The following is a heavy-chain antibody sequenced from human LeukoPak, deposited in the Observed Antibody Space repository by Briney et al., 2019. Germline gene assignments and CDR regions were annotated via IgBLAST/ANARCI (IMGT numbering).Heavy chain of an antibody. V-gene: IGHV3-11*04. CDR3: ARESGRSADY. CDR1: GFTLSDYY. Sequence: GGSLRLSCVASGFTLSDYYMSWIRQAPGKGREWISYISSSGSSTYYPDSVKGRFTISRDNAKNSLYLQMNSLRAEDTAVYYCARESGRSADYWGQGTLVTVSS. CDR2: ISSSGSST. D-gene: IGHD3-10*01. J-gene: IGHJ4*02.